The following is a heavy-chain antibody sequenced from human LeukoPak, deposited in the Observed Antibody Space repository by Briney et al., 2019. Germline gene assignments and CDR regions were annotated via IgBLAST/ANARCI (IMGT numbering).Heavy chain of an antibody. CDR3: ARDSGYSSGWYEEEGAHDY. CDR2: ISSSSSYI. Sequence: PGGSLRLSCAASGFTFSSYSMNWVRQAPGKGLEWVSSISSSSSYIYYADSVKGRFTISRDNAKNSLYLQMNSLRAEDTAVYYCARDSGYSSGWYEEEGAHDYWGQGTLVTVSS. V-gene: IGHV3-21*01. CDR1: GFTFSSYS. D-gene: IGHD6-19*01. J-gene: IGHJ4*02.